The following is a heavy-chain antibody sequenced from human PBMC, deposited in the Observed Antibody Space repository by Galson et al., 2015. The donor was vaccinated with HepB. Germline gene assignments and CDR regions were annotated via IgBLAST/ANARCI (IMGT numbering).Heavy chain of an antibody. CDR2: ISAYNGNT. J-gene: IGHJ4*02. V-gene: IGHV1-18*04. Sequence: SVKVSCKASGYTFGSYGISWVRQAPGQGLEWMGWISAYNGNTKYVQKLQGRVSMTTDTSTNTVYMELRSLRSDDTAVYYCARPNGMGTGYFDYWGQGTLVTVSS. D-gene: IGHD7-27*01. CDR3: ARPNGMGTGYFDY. CDR1: GYTFGSYG.